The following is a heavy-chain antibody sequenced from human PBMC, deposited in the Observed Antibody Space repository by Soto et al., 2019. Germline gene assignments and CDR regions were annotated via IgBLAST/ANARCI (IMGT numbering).Heavy chain of an antibody. Sequence: QVQLVQSGAEVKKPGASVKVSCKASGYTFTSYGISWVRQAPGQGLEWMGWISAYNGNTNYAQKLQGRVTMTTDTSKSTGYMELRSLRSDDTAVYYCASSTSYTGTLIYWGQGTLVTVSS. CDR3: ASSTSYTGTLIY. J-gene: IGHJ4*02. D-gene: IGHD1-7*01. CDR1: GYTFTSYG. V-gene: IGHV1-18*04. CDR2: ISAYNGNT.